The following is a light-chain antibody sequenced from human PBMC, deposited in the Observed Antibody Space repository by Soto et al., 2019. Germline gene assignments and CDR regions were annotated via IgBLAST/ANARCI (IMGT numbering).Light chain of an antibody. CDR1: QSVSSSY. CDR2: GAS. Sequence: EIVLTQSPGTLSLSPGERATLSCRASQSVSSSYLAWYQQKPGQAPRLLIYGASSRATGIPDRFSGSGSGTDFTLTISSLQAEDVAVYYCQQYYSPHLFTFGPGTKVDIK. J-gene: IGKJ3*01. CDR3: QQYYSPHLFT. V-gene: IGKV3-20*01.